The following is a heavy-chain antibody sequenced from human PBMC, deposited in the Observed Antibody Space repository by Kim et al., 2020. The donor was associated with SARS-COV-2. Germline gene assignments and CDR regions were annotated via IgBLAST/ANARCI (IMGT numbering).Heavy chain of an antibody. CDR3: AKGVSNNYCFFDY. CDR2: VSGSGGST. Sequence: GGSLSLSCAASGFTFSSYALSWVRQAPGKGPEWVSLVSGSGGSTYHADSVKGRFAISRDNSKKTLYLQMNSLSAEDTALYYCAKGVSNNYCFFDYWGQGTLVTVSS. D-gene: IGHD1-1*01. V-gene: IGHV3-23*01. CDR1: GFTFSSYA. J-gene: IGHJ4*02.